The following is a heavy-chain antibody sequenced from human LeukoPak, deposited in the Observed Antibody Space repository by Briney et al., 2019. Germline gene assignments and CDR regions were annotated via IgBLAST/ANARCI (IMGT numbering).Heavy chain of an antibody. V-gene: IGHV1-18*01. D-gene: IGHD5-18*01. J-gene: IGHJ4*02. Sequence: ASVKVSCKASGYTFTSYGISWVRQAPGQGLEWMGWISAYNGNTNYAQKFQGRVTMTTDTSTSTAYMELRSLRSDDTAVYYCARDRYTAMNRGPYYFDYWGQGTLVTVSS. CDR2: ISAYNGNT. CDR1: GYTFTSYG. CDR3: ARDRYTAMNRGPYYFDY.